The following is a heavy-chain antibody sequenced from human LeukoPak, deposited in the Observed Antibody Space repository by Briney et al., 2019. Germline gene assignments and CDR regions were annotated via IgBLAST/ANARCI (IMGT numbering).Heavy chain of an antibody. CDR3: ARQGPLYYYDGSGYYYVWFDP. CDR2: IYYSGST. J-gene: IGHJ5*02. V-gene: IGHV4-31*03. CDR1: GGSISSGAYY. D-gene: IGHD3-22*01. Sequence: SETLSLTCTVSGGSISSGAYYWSWIRQHPGKGLEWIGYIYYSGSTYYNPSLKSRATISVDTSKSQFSLKLSSVTAADTAVYYCARQGPLYYYDGSGYYYVWFDPWGQGTLVTVSS.